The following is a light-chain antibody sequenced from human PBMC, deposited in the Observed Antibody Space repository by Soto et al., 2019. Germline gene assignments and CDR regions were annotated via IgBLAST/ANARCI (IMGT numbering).Light chain of an antibody. V-gene: IGLV1-44*01. CDR1: SSNIGGNT. J-gene: IGLJ2*01. Sequence: QLVLTQPPSASGTPGQRVTISCSGSSSNIGGNTVNWYQQLPGTAPKLLIYSNNQRPSGVPDRFSGSKSGTSASLAISGLQSEDEADYYCAAWDDSLNGGAFGGGTKLTVL. CDR2: SNN. CDR3: AAWDDSLNGGA.